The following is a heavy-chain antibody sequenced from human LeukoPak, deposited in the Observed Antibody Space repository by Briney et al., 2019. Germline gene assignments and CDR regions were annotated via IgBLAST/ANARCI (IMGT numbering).Heavy chain of an antibody. J-gene: IGHJ4*02. CDR3: ARDRGDFWSGYPPLNY. V-gene: IGHV3-7*01. D-gene: IGHD3-3*01. CDR1: GFTFSSYW. Sequence: PGGSLRLSCAASGFTFSSYWMSWVRQAPGKGLEWVANIKQDGSEKYYVDSVKGRFTISRDNAKNSLYLQMNSLRAEDTAVYYCARDRGDFWSGYPPLNYWGQGTLVTVSS. CDR2: IKQDGSEK.